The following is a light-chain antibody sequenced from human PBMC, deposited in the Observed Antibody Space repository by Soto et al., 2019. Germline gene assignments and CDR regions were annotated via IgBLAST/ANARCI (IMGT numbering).Light chain of an antibody. CDR3: QTWGTGIHVV. Sequence: QSVLTQSPSASASLGASVKLTCTLSSGHSSYAIAWHQQQPEKGPRYLMKVDSDGXHTRGDAIPDXFSGSSSGAERYLTISSLQSEDEADYYCQTWGTGIHVVFGGGTKVTVL. V-gene: IGLV4-69*01. J-gene: IGLJ2*01. CDR1: SGHSSYA. CDR2: VDSDGXH.